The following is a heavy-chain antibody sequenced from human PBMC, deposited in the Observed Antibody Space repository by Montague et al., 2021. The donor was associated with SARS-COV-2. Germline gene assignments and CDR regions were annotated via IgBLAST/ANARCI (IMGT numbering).Heavy chain of an antibody. D-gene: IGHD3-10*01. CDR3: ARVGDFRGDDAFDI. J-gene: IGHJ3*02. Sequence: SLRLSCAASGFTFSRYWMSWVRQAPGKGLEWVANINKDESLKFHADSVKGRFTISRDNAKNSMYLQMNSLRVEDTAVYYCARVGDFRGDDAFDIWGRGTMVTVSS. V-gene: IGHV3-7*01. CDR1: GFTFSRYW. CDR2: INKDESLK.